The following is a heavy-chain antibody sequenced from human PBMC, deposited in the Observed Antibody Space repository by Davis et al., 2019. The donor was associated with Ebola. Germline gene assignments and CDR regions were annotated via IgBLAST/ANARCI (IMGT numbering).Heavy chain of an antibody. CDR1: GFNFSSYS. J-gene: IGHJ4*02. CDR3: AKDRNADSSSWYQLYYVDY. V-gene: IGHV3-23*01. Sequence: GGSLRLSCAASGFNFSSYSMSWVRQAPGKGLEWVSAISGSGGSTYYADSVKGRFTISRDNSKNTLYLQMNSLRAEDTAVYYCAKDRNADSSSWYQLYYVDYWGQGTLVPVSS. D-gene: IGHD6-13*01. CDR2: ISGSGGST.